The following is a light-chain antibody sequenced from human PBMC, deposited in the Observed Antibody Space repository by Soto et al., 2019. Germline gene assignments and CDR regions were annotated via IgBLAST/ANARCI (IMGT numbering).Light chain of an antibody. CDR2: EVS. CDR3: SSYTSTSSYV. V-gene: IGLV2-14*01. Sequence: QSALTQPASVSGSPGQSITISCTGTSSDIGDYNYVSWYQQHPGKAPKLMIYEVSNRPSGISNRFSGSKSGNTASLTISGLQADDEADYYCSSYTSTSSYVFGTGTKVIVL. J-gene: IGLJ1*01. CDR1: SSDIGDYNY.